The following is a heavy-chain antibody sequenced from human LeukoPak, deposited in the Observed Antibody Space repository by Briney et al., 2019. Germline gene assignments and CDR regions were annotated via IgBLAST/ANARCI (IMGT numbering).Heavy chain of an antibody. CDR3: TRNIYCNGGSCSYYFDY. D-gene: IGHD2-15*01. J-gene: IGHJ4*02. V-gene: IGHV3-49*04. CDR1: GFPFGDYA. CDR2: IRRKVSGATT. Sequence: GSLSLSCTVSGFPFGDYAMGWVRQAPGKGLEWVGLIRRKVSGATTEYAASVKGRFTISRDDSKSIAYLQMNSLKTEDTAMYYCTRNIYCNGGSCSYYFDYWGQGTLVTVSS.